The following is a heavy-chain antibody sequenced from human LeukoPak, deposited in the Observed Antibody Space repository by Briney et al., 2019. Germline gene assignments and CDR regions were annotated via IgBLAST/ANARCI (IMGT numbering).Heavy chain of an antibody. D-gene: IGHD6-13*01. CDR2: IIPIFGTA. J-gene: IGHJ4*02. CDR1: GYTFTSYG. CDR3: ARGDRAAAGTSFDY. V-gene: IGHV1-69*13. Sequence: ASVKVSCKASGYTFTSYGISWVRQAPGQGLEWMGGIIPIFGTANYAQKFQGRVTITADESTSTAYMELSSLRSEDTAVYYCARGDRAAAGTSFDYWGQGTLVTVSS.